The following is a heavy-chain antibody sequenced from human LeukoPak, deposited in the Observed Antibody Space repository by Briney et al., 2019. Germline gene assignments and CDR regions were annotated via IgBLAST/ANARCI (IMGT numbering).Heavy chain of an antibody. J-gene: IGHJ4*02. CDR3: ANGRGYSYIDY. D-gene: IGHD5-18*01. CDR1: GGSFSGYY. Sequence: SETLSLTCAVYGGSFSGYYWSWIRQPPGKGLEWIGSIYHSGSTYYNPSLKSRVTISVDTSKDQFSLKLSSVTAADTAVYYCANGRGYSYIDYWGQGTLVTVSS. CDR2: IYHSGST. V-gene: IGHV4-34*01.